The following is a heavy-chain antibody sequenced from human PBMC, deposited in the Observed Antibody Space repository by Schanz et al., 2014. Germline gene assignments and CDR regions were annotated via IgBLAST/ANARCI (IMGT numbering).Heavy chain of an antibody. CDR2: IYHSGST. CDR1: GGSISSGGSS. Sequence: QVQLQESGPGLVKPSQTLSLTCGVSGGSISSGGSSWNWIRLPPGKGLEWIGYIYHSGSTYYNPSLKSRGTISRDKSKSQFSLTLNAVTAADTAVYYCARDERDLPRSLFVFWGQGTLVTVSS. J-gene: IGHJ4*02. V-gene: IGHV4-30-2*01. CDR3: ARDERDLPRSLFVF. D-gene: IGHD2-2*01.